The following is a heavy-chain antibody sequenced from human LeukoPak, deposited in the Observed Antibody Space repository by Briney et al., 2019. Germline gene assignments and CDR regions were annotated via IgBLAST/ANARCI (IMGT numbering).Heavy chain of an antibody. V-gene: IGHV3-73*01. CDR1: GFAFSAST. D-gene: IGHD1/OR15-1a*01. CDR2: IRNKANFYAT. J-gene: IGHJ3*02. CDR3: TGGGTIGIGAFDI. Sequence: GGSLRLSCAASGFAFSASTMHWVRQASGKGLEWLGRIRNKANFYATTYGESVKGRFSIPRDDSKNMVYLQMNYLKTEDTAVYYCTGGGTIGIGAFDIWGQGTRVTVSS.